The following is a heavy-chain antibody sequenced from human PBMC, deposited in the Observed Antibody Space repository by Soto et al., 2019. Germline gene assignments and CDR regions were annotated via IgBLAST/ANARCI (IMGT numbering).Heavy chain of an antibody. CDR2: TRHDGSNT. V-gene: IGHV3-30*02. J-gene: IGHJ4*02. CDR3: ARDGVGATTFFGYFDY. Sequence: GGSLRLSCAASGFTFSGYGMHWVRQAPGKGLEWVAITRHDGSNTYYADSVRGRFTISRDNSKKTLYLQMDSLRAEDTAVYYCARDGVGATTFFGYFDYWGQGSLVTVSS. D-gene: IGHD1-26*01. CDR1: GFTFSGYG.